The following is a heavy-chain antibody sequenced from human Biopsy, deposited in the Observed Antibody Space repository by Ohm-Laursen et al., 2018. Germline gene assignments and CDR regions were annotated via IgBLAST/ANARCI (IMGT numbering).Heavy chain of an antibody. CDR3: AKDRYNYTPIGGFSMDV. CDR1: GFTYNNYG. D-gene: IGHD5-18*01. V-gene: IGHV3-30*18. Sequence: LRLSCAPSGFTYNNYGLQRVRQAPRKGLDWVAFIFYDGSNTYYADSVKGRFTISRDNSRDTLYLQMSSLRAEDTAVYYCAKDRYNYTPIGGFSMDVWGQGTTVTVSS. CDR2: IFYDGSNT. J-gene: IGHJ6*02.